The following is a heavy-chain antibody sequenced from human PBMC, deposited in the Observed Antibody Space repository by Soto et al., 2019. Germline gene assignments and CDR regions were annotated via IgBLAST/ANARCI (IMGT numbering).Heavy chain of an antibody. CDR2: IIPILGIA. D-gene: IGHD3-22*01. J-gene: IGHJ6*02. V-gene: IGHV1-69*02. Sequence: QVQLVQSGAEVKKPGSSVKVSCKASGGTFSSYTISWVRQAPGQGLEWMGRIIPILGIANYAQKFQGRVTITADKSTSTAYMELSSLRSEDTAVYYCARRYYYDSSGYYRPPYYYYGMDVWGQGTTVTVSS. CDR1: GGTFSSYT. CDR3: ARRYYYDSSGYYRPPYYYYGMDV.